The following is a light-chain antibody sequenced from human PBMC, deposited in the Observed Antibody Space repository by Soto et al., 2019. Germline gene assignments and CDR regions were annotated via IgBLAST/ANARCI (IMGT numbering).Light chain of an antibody. Sequence: DIQMTQSPSSLSASVGDRVTITCRASQSISSYLNWYQQKPGKAPKLLIYGASSLQSGATSRFSGGGSGTDFTLTISSLQPEDFATYYCQQSYSTLSLTFGGGTKVEIK. CDR3: QQSYSTLSLT. CDR2: GAS. J-gene: IGKJ4*01. CDR1: QSISSY. V-gene: IGKV1-39*01.